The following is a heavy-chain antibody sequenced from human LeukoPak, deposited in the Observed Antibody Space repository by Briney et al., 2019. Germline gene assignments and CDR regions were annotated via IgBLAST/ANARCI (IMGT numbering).Heavy chain of an antibody. CDR3: ARDLWDYYDSSGSS. J-gene: IGHJ5*02. CDR2: IYSGGST. V-gene: IGHV3-66*01. D-gene: IGHD3-22*01. Sequence: GGSLRLSCAASGFTDSSNYMSWVRQAPGKGLEWVSVIYSGGSTYYADSVKGRFTISRDNSKNTLYLQMNSLRAEDTAVYYCARDLWDYYDSSGSSWGQGTLVTVSS. CDR1: GFTDSSNY.